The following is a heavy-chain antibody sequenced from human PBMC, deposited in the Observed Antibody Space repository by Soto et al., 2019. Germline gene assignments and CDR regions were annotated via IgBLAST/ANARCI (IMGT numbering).Heavy chain of an antibody. D-gene: IGHD2-15*01. V-gene: IGHV4-4*07. CDR2: VFGNGAGTP. Sequence: KPSETLSLTCSVSGGSFTGDYWSWIRQPAGKGLQWIGRVFGNGAGTPIYNSLLKSRARMSADPSKRQFSLTLTSVTAADTAVYYCARDLPPYGGRRSPPTGAFEDWGQGIMVTVSS. CDR1: GGSFTGDY. J-gene: IGHJ4*02. CDR3: ARDLPPYGGRRSPPTGAFED.